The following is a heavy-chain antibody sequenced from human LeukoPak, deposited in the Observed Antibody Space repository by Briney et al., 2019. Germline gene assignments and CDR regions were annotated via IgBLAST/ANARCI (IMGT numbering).Heavy chain of an antibody. J-gene: IGHJ4*02. CDR3: ARGRYCSGGSRYQPFDY. CDR2: INQDGSEK. D-gene: IGHD2-15*01. CDR1: GFIFNNYW. V-gene: IGHV3-7*02. Sequence: PGGSLRLSCAASGFIFNNYWMSWVRQAPGRGLEWVANINQDGSEKYYVDSVKGRFTISRDNSKNTLYLQMNSLRAEDTAVYYCARGRYCSGGSRYQPFDYWGQGILVTVSS.